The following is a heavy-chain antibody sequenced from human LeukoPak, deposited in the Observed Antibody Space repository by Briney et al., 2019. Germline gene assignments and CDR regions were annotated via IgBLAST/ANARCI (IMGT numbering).Heavy chain of an antibody. J-gene: IGHJ6*02. CDR2: ISSSSSTI. CDR1: GFTFSSYA. D-gene: IGHD3-10*01. CDR3: ARVSTGYGSGSYLYGMDV. V-gene: IGHV3-48*01. Sequence: GGSLRLSCAASGFTFSSYAMSWVRQAPGKGLEWVSYISSSSSTIHYADSVKGRFTISRDNAKNSLYLQMNSLRAEDTAVYYCARVSTGYGSGSYLYGMDVWGQGTTVTVSS.